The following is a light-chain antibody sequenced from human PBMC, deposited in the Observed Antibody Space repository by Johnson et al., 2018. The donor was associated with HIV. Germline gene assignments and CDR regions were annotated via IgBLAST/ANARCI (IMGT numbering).Light chain of an antibody. CDR2: DNN. Sequence: QSVLTQPPSVSAAPGQKVTISCSGSNSNIGNNYVSWYQQLPGTAPKLLIYDNNKRPSGIPARFSGSKSGTSATLGITGLQTGDEADYYCGTWDSSLSAYVFGTGTKVTVL. J-gene: IGLJ1*01. CDR3: GTWDSSLSAYV. V-gene: IGLV1-51*01. CDR1: NSNIGNNY.